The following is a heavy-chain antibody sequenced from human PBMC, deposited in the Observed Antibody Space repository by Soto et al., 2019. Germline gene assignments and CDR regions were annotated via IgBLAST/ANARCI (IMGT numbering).Heavy chain of an antibody. J-gene: IGHJ6*02. D-gene: IGHD6-19*01. V-gene: IGHV3-53*02. Sequence: EVQLVETGGGLIQPGGSLRLSCAASGFTVSSNYMSWVRQAPGKGLEWVSVIYSGGSTYYADSVKGRFTISRDNSKNTLYLQMNSLRAEDRPVDYWARGGLSYCYGRHVGGQGPPVTVPS. CDR2: IYSGGST. CDR1: GFTVSSNY. CDR3: ARGGLSYCYGRHV.